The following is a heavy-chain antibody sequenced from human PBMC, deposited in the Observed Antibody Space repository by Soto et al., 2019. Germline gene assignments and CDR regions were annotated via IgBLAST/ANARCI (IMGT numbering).Heavy chain of an antibody. J-gene: IGHJ6*02. CDR1: GYSFTSYW. Sequence: PGESLKISCNGSGYSFTSYWIGWVRQMPGKGLEWMGIIYPGDSDTRYSPSFQGQVTISADKSISTAYLQWSSLKASDTAMYYCARQVWIRNLYCYYGMDVWGQGTTVTVSS. CDR3: ARQVWIRNLYCYYGMDV. V-gene: IGHV5-51*01. CDR2: IYPGDSDT. D-gene: IGHD5-18*01.